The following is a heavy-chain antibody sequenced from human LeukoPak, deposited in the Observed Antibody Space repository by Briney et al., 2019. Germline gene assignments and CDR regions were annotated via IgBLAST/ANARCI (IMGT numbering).Heavy chain of an antibody. V-gene: IGHV4-4*07. J-gene: IGHJ3*02. CDR3: ARDLGVMVRAFDI. D-gene: IGHD5-18*01. Sequence: SETLSLTCSVSGGSISGYYWSWIRQPAGKGLEWIGRMYTSGGTNYNYNPSLQSRVTMSVDTSKNQISLKLSSVTAADTAVYYCARDLGVMVRAFDIWGQGTMVTVSS. CDR1: GGSISGYY. CDR2: MYTSGGT.